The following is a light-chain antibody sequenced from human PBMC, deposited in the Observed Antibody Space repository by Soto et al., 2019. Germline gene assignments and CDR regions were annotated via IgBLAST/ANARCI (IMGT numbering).Light chain of an antibody. CDR3: QHYAISPPVS. V-gene: IGKV3-20*01. J-gene: IGKJ4*01. CDR2: GAS. CDR1: ESVASSD. Sequence: EIVLTQSPGTLSMSPGERATLSCRASESVASSDLAWYQQKPGQAPRLLIFGASNRATGIPDRFTGSGTGTDFTLTISRLEPEDFAVYFCQHYAISPPVSFGGGTKVEIK.